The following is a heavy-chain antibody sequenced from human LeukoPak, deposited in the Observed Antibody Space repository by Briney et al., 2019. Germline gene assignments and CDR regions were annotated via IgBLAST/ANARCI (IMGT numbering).Heavy chain of an antibody. V-gene: IGHV1-69*05. Sequence: SVKVSCKASGDTFSNYAISWVRQAPGQGLEWMGGIIPIFGTANHAQKFQGRVTITTDESTSTAYMELSSLRSEDTAVYYCARDIGGVGAPVLIDWGKGTLVSVPS. CDR3: ARDIGGVGAPVLID. D-gene: IGHD1-26*01. CDR1: GDTFSNYA. J-gene: IGHJ4*02. CDR2: IIPIFGTA.